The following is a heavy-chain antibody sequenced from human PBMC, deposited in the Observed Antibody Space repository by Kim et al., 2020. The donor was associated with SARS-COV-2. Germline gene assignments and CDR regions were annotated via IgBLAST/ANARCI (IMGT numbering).Heavy chain of an antibody. CDR2: ST. CDR3: ARDEAGDLDY. Sequence: STSYAQKFQGRVTMTRDTSTSTVYMELSSLRSEDTAVYYCARDEAGDLDYWGQGTLVTVSS. D-gene: IGHD7-27*01. V-gene: IGHV1-46*01. J-gene: IGHJ4*02.